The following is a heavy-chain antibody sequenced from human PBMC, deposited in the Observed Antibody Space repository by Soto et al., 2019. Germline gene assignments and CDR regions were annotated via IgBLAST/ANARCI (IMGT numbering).Heavy chain of an antibody. V-gene: IGHV3-30*18. J-gene: IGHJ4*02. Sequence: QVQLVESGGGVVQPGRSLRLSCAASGFTFSTYGMHWVRQAPGKGLEWVAVISYDGNNKYYADSVKGRFTISRDSSENTLYLQMNSLRAGDTAVYYCAKSVYNWNDGFFDYWGQGTLVTVSS. CDR3: AKSVYNWNDGFFDY. CDR1: GFTFSTYG. CDR2: ISYDGNNK. D-gene: IGHD1-1*01.